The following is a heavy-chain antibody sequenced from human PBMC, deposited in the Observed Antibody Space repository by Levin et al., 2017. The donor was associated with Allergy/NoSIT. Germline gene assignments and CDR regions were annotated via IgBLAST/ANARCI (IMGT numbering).Heavy chain of an antibody. D-gene: IGHD3-9*01. CDR2: IYWDDDK. V-gene: IGHV2-5*02. CDR3: AHGYYDILTGYWDAFDI. Sequence: KASGPTLVKPTQTLTLTCTFSGFSLSTSGVGVGWIRQPPGKALEWLALIYWDDDKRYSPSLKSRLTITKDTSKNQVVLTMTNMDPVDTATYYCAHGYYDILTGYWDAFDIWGQGTMVTVSS. J-gene: IGHJ3*02. CDR1: GFSLSTSGVG.